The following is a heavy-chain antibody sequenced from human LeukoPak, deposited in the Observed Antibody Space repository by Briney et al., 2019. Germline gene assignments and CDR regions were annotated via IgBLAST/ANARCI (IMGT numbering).Heavy chain of an antibody. CDR2: INDGGTYT. Sequence: GGSLRLSCAASGFAFREYWMHWVRQTPGTGLMWVARINDGGTYTAYADSVKGRFTISRDSSKNTLYLQMNSLRAEDTAVYYCARRGDDSTSYYYFDYWGQGTLVTVSS. D-gene: IGHD3-22*01. J-gene: IGHJ4*02. CDR1: GFAFREYW. V-gene: IGHV3-74*01. CDR3: ARRGDDSTSYYYFDY.